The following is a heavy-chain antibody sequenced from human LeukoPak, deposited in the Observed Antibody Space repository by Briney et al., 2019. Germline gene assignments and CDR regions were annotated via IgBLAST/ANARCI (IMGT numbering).Heavy chain of an antibody. Sequence: ASVKVSCMEFGYTFTCYYLHWVRQAPGPGLEWMGWINPNSGGTNFAQNFQGRVTMTRDTSISTAYMELSRLRSDDRAVYYCARDQGGYYSSSWVFDYWGQGTLVTVSS. V-gene: IGHV1-2*02. CDR1: GYTFTCYY. D-gene: IGHD6-13*01. CDR2: INPNSGGT. J-gene: IGHJ4*02. CDR3: ARDQGGYYSSSWVFDY.